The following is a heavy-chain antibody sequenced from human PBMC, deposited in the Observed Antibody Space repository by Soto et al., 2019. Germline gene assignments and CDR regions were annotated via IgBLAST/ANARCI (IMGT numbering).Heavy chain of an antibody. V-gene: IGHV2-26*01. CDR1: GFSLSNARMG. CDR2: IFSNDEK. CDR3: ARTSLRYYYDSSGYPPDY. J-gene: IGHJ4*02. Sequence: QVTLKESGPVLVKPTETLTLTCTVSGFSLSNARMGVSWIRQPPGRALEWLAHIFSNDEKSYTASLESRLTISKDXXKXQXXLSMTNMDPVDTATYYCARTSLRYYYDSSGYPPDYWGQGTLVTVSS. D-gene: IGHD3-22*01.